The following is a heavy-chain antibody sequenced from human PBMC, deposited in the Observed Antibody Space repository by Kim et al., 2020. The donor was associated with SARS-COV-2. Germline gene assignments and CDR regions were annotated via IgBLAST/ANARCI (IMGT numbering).Heavy chain of an antibody. V-gene: IGHV3-9*01. D-gene: IGHD2-15*01. CDR3: AKVLRGRNYYFYGMDV. Sequence: DSVKGRFTIARAHTKNCLYLEMNSLSAEDTALYYCAKVLRGRNYYFYGMDVWGQGTTVTVSS. J-gene: IGHJ6*02.